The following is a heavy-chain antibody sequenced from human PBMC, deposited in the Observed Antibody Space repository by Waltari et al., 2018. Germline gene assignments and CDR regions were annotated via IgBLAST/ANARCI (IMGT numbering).Heavy chain of an antibody. CDR1: VGSISSSSYY. Sequence: QLQLQESGPGLVKPSETLSLTCTVSVGSISSSSYYWGWIRQPPGKGLEWIGSIYYSGSTYYNPSLKSRVTISVDTSKNQFSLKLSSVTAADTAVYYCAGVAARLWFDPWGQGTLVTVSS. CDR3: AGVAARLWFDP. J-gene: IGHJ5*02. CDR2: IYYSGST. V-gene: IGHV4-39*01. D-gene: IGHD6-6*01.